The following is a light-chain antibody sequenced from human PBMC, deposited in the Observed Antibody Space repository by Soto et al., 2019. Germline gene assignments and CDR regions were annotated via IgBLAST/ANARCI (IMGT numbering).Light chain of an antibody. CDR3: SSYAGSNNLHVL. Sequence: QSAVTQPPCASGSPGQSVTISCTGSSSDVGGYEYVSWYQQHPGKAPKLIIYEVIKRPSGVPDRFSGSKSGNTASLTVSGLQAEDEADYYCSSYAGSNNLHVLFGGGTKLTVL. CDR2: EVI. CDR1: SSDVGGYEY. V-gene: IGLV2-8*01. J-gene: IGLJ2*01.